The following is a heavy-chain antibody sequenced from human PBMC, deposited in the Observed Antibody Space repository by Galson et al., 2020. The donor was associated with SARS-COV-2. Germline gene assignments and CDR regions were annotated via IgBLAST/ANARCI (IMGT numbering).Heavy chain of an antibody. CDR3: AGGYSNYAAH. CDR2: INPRGDGT. Sequence: ASVKVSCKTSRNTFTAYYIHWVRQAPGQGLEWMGVINPRGDGTTYAQNFQGRITMTRDTSTGTVDMELSRLRSEDTAIYYCAGGYSNYAAHWGQGTLVTVSS. D-gene: IGHD4-4*01. CDR1: RNTFTAYY. V-gene: IGHV1-46*01. J-gene: IGHJ4*02.